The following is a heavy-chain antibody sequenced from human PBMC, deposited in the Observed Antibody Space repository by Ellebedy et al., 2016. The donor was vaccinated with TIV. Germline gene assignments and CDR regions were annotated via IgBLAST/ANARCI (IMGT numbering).Heavy chain of an antibody. CDR1: GGTFSSYA. CDR2: IIPIFGTA. CDR3: ARAALWPYNWNSDHYYYYMDV. J-gene: IGHJ6*03. D-gene: IGHD1-7*01. V-gene: IGHV1-69*13. Sequence: SVKVSCXASGGTFSSYAISWVRQAPGQGLEWMGGIIPIFGTANYAQKFQGRVTITADESTSTAYMELSSLRSEDTAVYYCARAALWPYNWNSDHYYYYMDVWGKGTTVTVSS.